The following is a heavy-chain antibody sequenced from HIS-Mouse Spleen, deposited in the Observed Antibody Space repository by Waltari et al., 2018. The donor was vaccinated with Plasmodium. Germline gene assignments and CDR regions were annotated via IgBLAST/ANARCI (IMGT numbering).Heavy chain of an antibody. CDR3: ARDRITGTSYFDY. D-gene: IGHD1-7*01. Sequence: QLQLQESGPGLVKPSETLSLTCTVSGGSISSSSYYWGWIPQPPGKGLAWIGSIYYSGSNYQNPSLKRRVNISVDKSKNQFPLKLSSVTAADTAVYYCARDRITGTSYFDYWGQGTLVTVSS. J-gene: IGHJ4*02. CDR1: GGSISSSSYY. V-gene: IGHV4-39*07. CDR2: IYYSGSN.